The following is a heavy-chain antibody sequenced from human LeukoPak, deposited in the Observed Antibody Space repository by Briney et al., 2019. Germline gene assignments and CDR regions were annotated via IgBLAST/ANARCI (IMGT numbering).Heavy chain of an antibody. CDR2: IYYSGST. D-gene: IGHD5-12*01. J-gene: IGHJ4*02. CDR3: TSVATMIFDY. Sequence: SGTLSLTCAGSGGSITSSHWWHWVRQPPGKGLEWIGSIYYSGSTYYDPSLKSRVTISVDTSKNQFSLKLSSVTAADTAVYYCTSVATMIFDYWGQGTLVTVSS. V-gene: IGHV4-4*02. CDR1: GGSITSSHW.